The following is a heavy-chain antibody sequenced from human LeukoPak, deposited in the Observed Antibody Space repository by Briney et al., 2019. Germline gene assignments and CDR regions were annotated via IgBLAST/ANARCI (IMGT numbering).Heavy chain of an antibody. J-gene: IGHJ6*01. CDR1: GFTFSSSG. V-gene: IGHV3-30*03. D-gene: IGHD4-23*01. Sequence: HPGRSLILSCAASGFTFSSSGMHCVRQAPGKGLEWVAVISYDGSNKYYADSVKGRFTISRDNSTNTLYLQMNSLRAEDTAVYYCARSLGDDYGGKPPHYYGMDVCGQAWTVTVSS. CDR3: ARSLGDDYGGKPPHYYGMDV. CDR2: ISYDGSNK.